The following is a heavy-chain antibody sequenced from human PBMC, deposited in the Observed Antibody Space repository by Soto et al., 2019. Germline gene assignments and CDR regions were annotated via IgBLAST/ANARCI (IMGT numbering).Heavy chain of an antibody. CDR2: IDSDGSST. CDR1: GFTFSTYW. V-gene: IGHV3-74*01. J-gene: IGHJ4*02. D-gene: IGHD3-10*01. Sequence: EGQLVESGGGLVQPGGSLRLSCAASGFTFSTYWMHWVRQVPGKGLVWVSRIDSDGSSTNYADSVKGRFTISRDNAKNTLYLQMNSLRVEDTAVYYCTRASAGFYTGWGQGTLVTVSS. CDR3: TRASAGFYTG.